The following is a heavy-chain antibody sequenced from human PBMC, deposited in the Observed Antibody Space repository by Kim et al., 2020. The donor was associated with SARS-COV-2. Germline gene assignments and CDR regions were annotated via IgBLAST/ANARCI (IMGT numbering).Heavy chain of an antibody. CDR1: GGSISSYY. J-gene: IGHJ4*02. CDR3: VRVNDYGAYMTDY. Sequence: SETLSLTCTVAGGSISSYYWSWIRQPPGKGLEWIGYIYYSGSTDYNPYLKSRVTISIDTSNNQFSLKLSSVTAADTAVYYCVRVNDYGAYMTDYWGQGTLVTVSS. V-gene: IGHV4-59*01. CDR2: IYYSGST. D-gene: IGHD4-17*01.